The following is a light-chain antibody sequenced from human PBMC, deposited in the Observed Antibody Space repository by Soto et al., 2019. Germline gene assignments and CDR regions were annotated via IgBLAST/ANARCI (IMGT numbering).Light chain of an antibody. CDR3: CSYTGTSSWV. J-gene: IGLJ3*02. CDR1: NSDIGNYNF. V-gene: IGLV2-23*01. Sequence: QSALTQPPSASGSPGQSVAISCTGTNSDIGNYNFVSWYQQRPGKAPKLMIFESTKRPSGVSNRFSGSKSGNTASLTISGLQAEDEADYYCCSYTGTSSWVFGGGTKLTVL. CDR2: EST.